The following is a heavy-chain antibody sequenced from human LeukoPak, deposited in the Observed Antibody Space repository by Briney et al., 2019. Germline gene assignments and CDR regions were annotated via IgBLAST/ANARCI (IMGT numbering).Heavy chain of an antibody. CDR1: GHSISSGYY. CDR2: IYHSGST. D-gene: IGHD3-22*01. CDR3: ATPLGGYYYDSCGIRSTGYFDY. Sequence: SETLSLTCAVSGHSISSGYYWGWIRQPPGKGLEWIGSIYHSGSTYYNPPLKSRVTISVDTSKNQFSLKLSSVTAADTAVYYCATPLGGYYYDSCGIRSTGYFDYWGQGTLVTVSS. V-gene: IGHV4-38-2*01. J-gene: IGHJ4*02.